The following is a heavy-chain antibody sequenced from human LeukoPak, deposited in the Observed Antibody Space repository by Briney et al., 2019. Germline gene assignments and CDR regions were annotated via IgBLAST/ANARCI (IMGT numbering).Heavy chain of an antibody. D-gene: IGHD6-13*01. CDR3: ARQGSSWYIDY. V-gene: IGHV4-38-2*01. J-gene: IGHJ4*02. CDR1: GYSISSGYY. CDR2: IYHSGST. Sequence: SETLSLTCAVSGYSISSGYYWGWIRQPPGKGLERIGSIYHSGSTYYNPSLKSRVTISVDTSKNQFSLKLSSVTAADTAVYYCARQGSSWYIDYWGQGTLVTVSS.